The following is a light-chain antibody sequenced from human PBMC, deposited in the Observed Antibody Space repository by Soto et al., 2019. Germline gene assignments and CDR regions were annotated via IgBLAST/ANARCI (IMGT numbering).Light chain of an antibody. Sequence: CTGTSSDIGGYDYVSWYQQRPGKAPKLMIYEVRYRPSGVSNRFSGSKSGNTASLTISGLQAEDEADYYCCSYTRTSNHYFFGSGTKVTVL. J-gene: IGLJ1*01. CDR3: CSYTRTSNHYF. CDR2: EVR. CDR1: SSDIGGYDY. V-gene: IGLV2-14*01.